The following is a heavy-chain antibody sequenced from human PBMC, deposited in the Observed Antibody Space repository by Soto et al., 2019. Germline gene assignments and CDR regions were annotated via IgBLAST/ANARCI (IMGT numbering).Heavy chain of an antibody. D-gene: IGHD2-15*01. CDR1: GGSISSGSYY. CDR2: IFYSGTT. Sequence: SETLSLTCTVSGGSISSGSYYWGWMRQPPGMGLEWIGSIFYSGTTYYNPSLKSRVTIFVDTSKNQFSLQLTSVTAADTAVYYCARGAGSPTYYYGMDVWGQGTPVTVSS. CDR3: ARGAGSPTYYYGMDV. V-gene: IGHV4-39*01. J-gene: IGHJ6*02.